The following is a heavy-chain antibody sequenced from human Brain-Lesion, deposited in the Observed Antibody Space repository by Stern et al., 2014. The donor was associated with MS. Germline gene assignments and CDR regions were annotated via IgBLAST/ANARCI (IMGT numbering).Heavy chain of an antibody. CDR2: IYSSGST. D-gene: IGHD4-17*01. Sequence: VQLVESGPGLVKPSETLSLTCTVSGGSINTNNYYWGWIRQPPGKGLEWIGNIYSSGSTFYSPSLKSRVTMSVDPSKNHFSLKLSSVTAADTAVYYCARTGDDFGDYSLSYWGQGTLVTVSS. CDR3: ARTGDDFGDYSLSY. V-gene: IGHV4-39*01. CDR1: GGSINTNNYY. J-gene: IGHJ4*02.